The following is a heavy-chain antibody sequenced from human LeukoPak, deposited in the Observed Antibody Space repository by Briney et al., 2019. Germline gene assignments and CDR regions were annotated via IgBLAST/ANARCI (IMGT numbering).Heavy chain of an antibody. V-gene: IGHV4-30-2*01. D-gene: IGHD6-13*01. Sequence: PSQTLSLTCTVSGGSISSGGYYWSWIRQPPGKGLEWIGYIYHSGSTYYNPSLKSRVTISVDRSKNQFSLKLSSVTAADTAVYYCARKTPAARGAFDIWGQGTMVTVSS. CDR2: IYHSGST. J-gene: IGHJ3*02. CDR3: ARKTPAARGAFDI. CDR1: GGSISSGGYY.